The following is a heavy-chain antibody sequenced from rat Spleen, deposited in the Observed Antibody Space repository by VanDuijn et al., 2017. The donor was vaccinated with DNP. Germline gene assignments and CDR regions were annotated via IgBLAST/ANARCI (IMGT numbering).Heavy chain of an antibody. J-gene: IGHJ2*01. CDR2: IGYDGGYI. V-gene: IGHV5-22*01. CDR1: GFTFSDYY. Sequence: EVQLVESGGGLVQPGRSMKLSCAASGFTFSDYYMAWVRQAPTKGLEWVAYIGYDGGYINYGDSVKGRFTISRDNAENTVYLQMSSLRSEDTATYYCASWAPIAPLSTSNYWGQGVMVTVSS. CDR3: ASWAPIAPLSTSNY. D-gene: IGHD1-2*01.